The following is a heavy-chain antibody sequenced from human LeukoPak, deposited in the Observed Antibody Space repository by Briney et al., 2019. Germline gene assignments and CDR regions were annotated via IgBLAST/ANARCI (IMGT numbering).Heavy chain of an antibody. CDR2: ISYSGST. Sequence: SETLSLTCNVSGGSISSGGSYWSWIRQHPGKGLEWLGYISYSGSTYYNPPLKSRVTISVDTSKNQFPLKLSSVTAADTAVYYCAREKRNPVGYYGLDVWGQGTTVTVSS. J-gene: IGHJ6*02. CDR1: GGSISSGGSY. D-gene: IGHD2/OR15-2a*01. CDR3: AREKRNPVGYYGLDV. V-gene: IGHV4-31*03.